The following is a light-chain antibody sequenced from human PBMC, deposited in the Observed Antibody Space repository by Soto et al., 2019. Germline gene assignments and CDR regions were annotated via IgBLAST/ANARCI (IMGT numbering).Light chain of an antibody. J-gene: IGKJ2*03. CDR2: GAS. CDR1: QSVRSN. V-gene: IGKV3D-15*01. CDR3: QQYDS. Sequence: EIVMTQSPATLSVSPGERATLSCRASQSVRSNLAWYQQKPGQAPRLLFYGASNRATGIPDRFSGSGSGTDFTLTISRLEPEDFAVYYCQQYDSFGQGTKVDIK.